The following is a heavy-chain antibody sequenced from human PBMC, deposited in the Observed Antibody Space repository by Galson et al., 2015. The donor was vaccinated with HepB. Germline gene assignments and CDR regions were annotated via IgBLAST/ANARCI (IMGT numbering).Heavy chain of an antibody. CDR2: ISGSGGST. D-gene: IGHD5-18*01. J-gene: IGHJ5*02. V-gene: IGHV3-23*01. CDR1: GFTFSSYA. Sequence: SLRLSCAASGFTFSSYAMSWVRQAPGKGLEWVSAISGSGGSTYYADSVKGRFTISRDNSKNTLCLQMNSLRAEDTAVYYCAKDNLWDVMVTDSWFDPWGQGTLVTVSS. CDR3: AKDNLWDVMVTDSWFDP.